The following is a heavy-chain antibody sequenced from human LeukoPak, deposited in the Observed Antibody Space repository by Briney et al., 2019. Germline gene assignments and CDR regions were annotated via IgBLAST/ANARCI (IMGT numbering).Heavy chain of an antibody. Sequence: GESLKISCKGSGYSFTSYWIGWVRQMPGKGLEWMGIIYPGDSDTRYCPSFQGQVTISADKSISTAYLQWSSLKASDTAMYYCARPYGSGSYPFWFDPWGQGTLVTVSS. V-gene: IGHV5-51*01. CDR2: IYPGDSDT. J-gene: IGHJ5*02. CDR3: ARPYGSGSYPFWFDP. CDR1: GYSFTSYW. D-gene: IGHD3-10*01.